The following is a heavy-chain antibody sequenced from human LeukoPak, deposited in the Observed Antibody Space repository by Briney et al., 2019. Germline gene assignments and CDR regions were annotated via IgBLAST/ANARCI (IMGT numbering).Heavy chain of an antibody. CDR3: ARDSGYSSSWYDAFDI. Sequence: EGSLRLSCAASGFNFDDYGMSWVRQAPGKGLEWVSGINWNGGSTGYEDSVKGRFTISRDNAKNSLYLQMNSLRAEDTALYYCARDSGYSSSWYDAFDIWGQGIMVTVSS. D-gene: IGHD6-13*01. J-gene: IGHJ3*02. CDR1: GFNFDDYG. CDR2: INWNGGST. V-gene: IGHV3-20*04.